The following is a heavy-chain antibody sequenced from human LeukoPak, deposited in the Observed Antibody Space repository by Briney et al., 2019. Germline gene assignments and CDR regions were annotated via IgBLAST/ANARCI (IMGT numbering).Heavy chain of an antibody. D-gene: IGHD3-22*01. CDR3: ARTYYYDSSGWNWFDP. Sequence: SETLSLTCTVSGDSMSSGGYYWSWIRQHPGKGLEWIGYIYHSGSTYYNPSLKSRVTISVDRSKNQFSLKLSSVTAADTAVYYCARTYYYDSSGWNWFDPWGQGTLVTVSS. CDR1: GDSMSSGGYY. J-gene: IGHJ5*02. CDR2: IYHSGST. V-gene: IGHV4-30-2*01.